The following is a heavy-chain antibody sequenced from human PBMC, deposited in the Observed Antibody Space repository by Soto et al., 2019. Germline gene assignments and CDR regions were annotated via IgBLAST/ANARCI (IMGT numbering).Heavy chain of an antibody. V-gene: IGHV2-5*01. D-gene: IGHD6-13*01. J-gene: IGHJ4*02. CDR2: IYWNDDK. CDR1: GFSLSTSGVG. Sequence: SGPTLVNPAQTLTLTCTFSGFSLSTSGVGVGWIRQPPGKALEWLALIYWNDDKRYSPSLKSRLTITKDTSKNQVVLTMTNMDPVDTATYYCAHRPIKNRIAAAGTYSRNLYYFDYWGQGTLVTVSS. CDR3: AHRPIKNRIAAAGTYSRNLYYFDY.